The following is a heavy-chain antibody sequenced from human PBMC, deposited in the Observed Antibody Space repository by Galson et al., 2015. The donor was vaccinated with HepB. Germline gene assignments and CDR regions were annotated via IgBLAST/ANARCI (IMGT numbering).Heavy chain of an antibody. Sequence: QVQLQESGPGLVKPSETLSLTCTVSGGSISIYYWNWIRQSPGKGLEWIGYIYDTGSTNYNPSLKSRVTISIDTSKNQFSLNLTSVTAADTAVYYCARSIGTVDYWGQGTLVTVSS. V-gene: IGHV4-59*08. CDR3: ARSIGTVDY. J-gene: IGHJ4*02. CDR2: IYDTGST. CDR1: GGSISIYY. D-gene: IGHD1-7*01.